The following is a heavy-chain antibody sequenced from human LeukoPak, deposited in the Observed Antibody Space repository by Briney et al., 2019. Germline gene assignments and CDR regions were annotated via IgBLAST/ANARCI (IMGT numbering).Heavy chain of an antibody. V-gene: IGHV1-24*01. J-gene: IGHJ4*02. CDR2: FDPEDGET. D-gene: IGHD2-2*01. Sequence: ASVKVSCKVSGYTLTELSMHWVRQAPGKGLEWMGGFDPEDGETIYAQKFQGRVTMTEDTSTDTAYMELSSLRSEDTAVYYCVTLVPAAKAFDYWGQGTLVTVSS. CDR1: GYTLTELS. CDR3: VTLVPAAKAFDY.